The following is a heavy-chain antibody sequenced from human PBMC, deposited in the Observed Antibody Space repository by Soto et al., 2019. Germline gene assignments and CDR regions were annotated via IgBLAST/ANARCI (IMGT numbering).Heavy chain of an antibody. D-gene: IGHD3-10*02. CDR3: AKNRGIIMFVES. Sequence: PGGSLRLSCVASGFSFKSYEMNWVRQAPGKGLEWVSAISDGGDTTYYADSVKGRFTISRDNSKNTLYLQMDSLRAEDTAIYYCAKNRGIIMFVESWGQGTLVTVSS. CDR2: ISDGGDTT. V-gene: IGHV3-23*01. CDR1: GFSFKSYE. J-gene: IGHJ4*02.